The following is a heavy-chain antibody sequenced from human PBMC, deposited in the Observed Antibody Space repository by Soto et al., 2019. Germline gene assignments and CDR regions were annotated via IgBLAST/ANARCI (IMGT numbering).Heavy chain of an antibody. CDR1: GGSFSGYY. D-gene: IGHD2-15*01. CDR3: ASGYCSGGSCLRPVRWFDP. CDR2: INHSGST. J-gene: IGHJ5*02. Sequence: SETLSLTCAVYGGSFSGYYWSWIRQPPGKGLEWIGEINHSGSTNYNPSLKSRVTISVDTSKNQFSLKLSSVTAADTAVYYCASGYCSGGSCLRPVRWFDPWGLGTLVTVSS. V-gene: IGHV4-34*01.